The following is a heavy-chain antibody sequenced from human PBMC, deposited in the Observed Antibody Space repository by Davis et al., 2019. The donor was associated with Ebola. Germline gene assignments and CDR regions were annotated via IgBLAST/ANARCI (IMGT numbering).Heavy chain of an antibody. D-gene: IGHD4-17*01. CDR2: LYDGHRG. CDR3: VRGRPTTGTPFDF. V-gene: IGHV3-53*01. J-gene: IGHJ4*02. Sequence: PGGSLRLSCAASGFSVSGYYMSWVRQAPGKGLEWVSVLYDGHRGDYLGSVQGRFTASRDSSNNALYLEMNNLRVDDTALYYCVRGRPTTGTPFDFWGQGTLVTVSS. CDR1: GFSVSGYY.